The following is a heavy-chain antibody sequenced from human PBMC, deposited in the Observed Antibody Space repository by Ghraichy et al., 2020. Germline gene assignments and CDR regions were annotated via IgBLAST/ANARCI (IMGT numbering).Heavy chain of an antibody. CDR3: ATWGVRTNF. D-gene: IGHD7-27*01. CDR1: GFTFSTYW. J-gene: IGHJ4*02. Sequence: GGSLRLSCAASGFTFSTYWASWIRQAPGKGLEWVAHIKGDGSEQYYVDSVKGRLTICRDNAKNSQDQLKNSLRGDETAGYYWATWGVRTNFWGQGTQVT. CDR2: IKGDGSEQ. V-gene: IGHV3-7*01.